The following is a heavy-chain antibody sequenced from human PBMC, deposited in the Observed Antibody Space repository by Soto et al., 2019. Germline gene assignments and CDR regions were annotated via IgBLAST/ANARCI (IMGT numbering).Heavy chain of an antibody. J-gene: IGHJ6*02. CDR3: AGGSYYYSGMDV. CDR1: GFTFSSYA. Sequence: QVQLVESGGGVVQPGRSLRLSCAASGFTFSSYAMHWVRQAPGKGLEWVAVISYDGSNKYYADSVKGRFTISRDNSKNTLYLQMNSLRAEDTAVYYCAGGSYYYSGMDVWGQGTTVTVSS. D-gene: IGHD3-16*01. V-gene: IGHV3-30-3*01. CDR2: ISYDGSNK.